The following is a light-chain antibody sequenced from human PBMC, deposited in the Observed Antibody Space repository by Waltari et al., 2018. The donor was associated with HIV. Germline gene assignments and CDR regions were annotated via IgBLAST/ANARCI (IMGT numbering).Light chain of an antibody. Sequence: SSELTQDPAVSVALGQTVRITCQGDRLRKYSANWYQQKPGQAPVPVMYGKSNYASGIPDRFSGSTSGDTAALTLTGAQAEDEADYYCDSRDSNDIHHVFGTGTKVTV. V-gene: IGLV3-19*01. CDR3: DSRDSNDIHHV. CDR1: RLRKYS. J-gene: IGLJ1*01. CDR2: GKS.